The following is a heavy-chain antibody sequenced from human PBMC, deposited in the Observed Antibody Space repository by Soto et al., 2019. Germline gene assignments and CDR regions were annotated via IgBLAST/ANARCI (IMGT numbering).Heavy chain of an antibody. CDR1: GGSFSGYY. D-gene: IGHD1-26*01. CDR2: INHSGST. Sequence: SETLSLTCAVYGGSFSGYYWSWIRQPPGKGLEWIGEINHSGSTNYNPSLKSRVTISVDTSKNQFSLKLSSVTAADTAVYYCARNRLGGTKYYYYYYMDVWGKGTTVTVSS. J-gene: IGHJ6*03. CDR3: ARNRLGGTKYYYYYYMDV. V-gene: IGHV4-34*01.